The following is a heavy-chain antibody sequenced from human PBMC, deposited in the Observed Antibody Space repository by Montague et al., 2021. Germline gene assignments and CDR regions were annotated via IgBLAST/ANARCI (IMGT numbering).Heavy chain of an antibody. CDR2: IYSSGST. Sequence: SETLSLTCTVSGGSISRSSYYWGWIRQPPGKGLEWTGSIYSSGSTYYTPSLKSRVTISADTSKNQFSLKLSSVTAADTAVYYCTRPGGYCTKDACYCWFAPWGQGILVTVSS. CDR3: TRPGGYCTKDACYCWFAP. V-gene: IGHV4-39*01. J-gene: IGHJ5*02. CDR1: GGSISRSSYY. D-gene: IGHD2-8*01.